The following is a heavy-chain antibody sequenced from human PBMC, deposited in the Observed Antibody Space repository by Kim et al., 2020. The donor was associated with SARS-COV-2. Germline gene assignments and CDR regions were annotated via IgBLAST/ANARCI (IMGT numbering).Heavy chain of an antibody. V-gene: IGHV4-4*02. CDR3: AREPSTYYYGSAQSTMDV. D-gene: IGHD3-10*01. CDR1: GGSISSSNW. Sequence: SETLSLTCAVSGGSISSSNWWSWVRQPPGKGLEWIGEIYHSGSTNYNPSLKSRVTISVDKSKNQFSLKLSSVTAADTAVYYCAREPSTYYYGSAQSTMDVWGQGTTVTVSS. J-gene: IGHJ6*02. CDR2: IYHSGST.